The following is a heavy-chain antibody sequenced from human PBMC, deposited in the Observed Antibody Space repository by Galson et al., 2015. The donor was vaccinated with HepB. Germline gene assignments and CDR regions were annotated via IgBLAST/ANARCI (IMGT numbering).Heavy chain of an antibody. CDR1: GYSFTSYD. D-gene: IGHD3-9*01. V-gene: IGHV1-8*01. CDR2: MNPNSGNT. J-gene: IGHJ6*02. Sequence: SVKVSCKASGYSFTSYDINWVRQATGQGLEWMGWMNPNSGNTGYRQKFEGRVTMTRDTSIRTAYMELSSLRSEDTAVYYCARGSNRYYDLLTGLRYNMDVWGQGTTVTVSS. CDR3: ARGSNRYYDLLTGLRYNMDV.